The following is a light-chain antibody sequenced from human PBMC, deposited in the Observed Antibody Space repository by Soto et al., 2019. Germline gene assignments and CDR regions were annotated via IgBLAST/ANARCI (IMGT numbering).Light chain of an antibody. Sequence: EIVMTQSPATLSVSPGERAALSCRASQSVSSKLAWYQQKAGQAPRLLIYGASTRATGIPARFSGSGSGTEFTLTISSLQSEDFAVYFCQQYSNWYTFGQGTKLEIK. CDR3: QQYSNWYT. V-gene: IGKV3-15*01. CDR2: GAS. J-gene: IGKJ2*01. CDR1: QSVSSK.